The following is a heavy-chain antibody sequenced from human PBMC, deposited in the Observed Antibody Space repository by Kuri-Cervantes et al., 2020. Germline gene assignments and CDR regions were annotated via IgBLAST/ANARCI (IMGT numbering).Heavy chain of an antibody. Sequence: GGSLRLSCAVSGFPVSSDYMTWVRQAPGKGLQWVSLLYNAGTTIYADSVKGRFTISRDDSKNTLYLHMNSLRVEDTAIYYCARVDESVFDYWGQGTLVTVSS. D-gene: IGHD5-24*01. V-gene: IGHV3-53*01. J-gene: IGHJ4*02. CDR3: ARVDESVFDY. CDR2: LYNAGTT. CDR1: GFPVSSDY.